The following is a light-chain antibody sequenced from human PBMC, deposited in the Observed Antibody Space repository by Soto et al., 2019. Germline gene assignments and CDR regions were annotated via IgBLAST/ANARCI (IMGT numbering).Light chain of an antibody. CDR2: AAS. CDR1: QSISNS. Sequence: DIQMTQSPSSLSASVEDRVTITCRASQSISNSLNWYQQKPGKAPKLLIYAASSLQSGVPSRFSGSGSGTDFTLTISSLQPEDFATYYCQQTYSIPYTFGQGTNLEIK. V-gene: IGKV1-39*01. J-gene: IGKJ2*01. CDR3: QQTYSIPYT.